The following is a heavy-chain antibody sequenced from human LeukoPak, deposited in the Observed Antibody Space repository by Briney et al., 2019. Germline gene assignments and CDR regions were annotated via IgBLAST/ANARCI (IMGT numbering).Heavy chain of an antibody. CDR3: ARDQYYYDSSGYLFDY. D-gene: IGHD3-22*01. CDR2: IYTSGST. V-gene: IGHV4-61*02. J-gene: IGHJ4*02. Sequence: TTSETLSLTCTVSGASINSGNYYWSWIRQPAGKGLEWIGRIYTSGSTNYNPSLKSRVTMSVDTSKNQFSLKLSSVTAADTAVYYCARDQYYYDSSGYLFDYWGQGTLVTVSS. CDR1: GASINSGNYY.